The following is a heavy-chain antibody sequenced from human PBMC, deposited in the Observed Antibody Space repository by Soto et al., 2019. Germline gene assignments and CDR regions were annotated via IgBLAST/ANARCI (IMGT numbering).Heavy chain of an antibody. J-gene: IGHJ4*02. D-gene: IGHD2-2*01. CDR3: ARGGGSTEVDY. V-gene: IGHV4-31*03. CDR2: TSNSGST. Sequence: QVQLQESGPGLVKPSQTLSLTCTVSGGSITSSGYYWSWIRQHPGEGLEWMGFTSNSGSTSYNPSVKSRVTISVATSSNQFSLNLKSVTAADTAVYYCARGGGSTEVDYWGQGTLVTVSP. CDR1: GGSITSSGYY.